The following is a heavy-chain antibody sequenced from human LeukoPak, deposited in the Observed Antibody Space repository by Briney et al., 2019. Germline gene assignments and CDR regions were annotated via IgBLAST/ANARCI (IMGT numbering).Heavy chain of an antibody. V-gene: IGHV3-33*01. J-gene: IGHJ4*02. D-gene: IGHD4-11*01. Sequence: GRSLRLSCAASGFTFSSYGMHWVRQAPGKGLEWVAVMWYDGSNKYYAGSVKGRFTISRDNSENTLYLQMNSLRAEDTAVYYCARDETTGVLHFDYWGQGTQVTVSS. CDR3: ARDETTGVLHFDY. CDR1: GFTFSSYG. CDR2: MWYDGSNK.